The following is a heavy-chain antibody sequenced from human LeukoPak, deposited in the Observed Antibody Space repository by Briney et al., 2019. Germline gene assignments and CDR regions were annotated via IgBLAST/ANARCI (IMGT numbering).Heavy chain of an antibody. CDR3: AKVKDSSGYYNAFDI. D-gene: IGHD3-22*01. V-gene: IGHV3-43D*03. CDR1: GFTFDDYA. J-gene: IGHJ3*02. CDR2: ISWDGGST. Sequence: GGSLRLSCAASGFTFDDYAMHWFRKAPGKGLEWFSLISWDGGSTYYTDSVKGRFTISRDNSKNSLYLQMNSLRTEDTALYYCAKVKDSSGYYNAFDIWGQGTMVTVSS.